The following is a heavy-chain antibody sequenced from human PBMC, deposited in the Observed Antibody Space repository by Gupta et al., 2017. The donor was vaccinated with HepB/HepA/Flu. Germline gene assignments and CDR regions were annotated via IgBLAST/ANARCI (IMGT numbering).Heavy chain of an antibody. CDR2: INHSGRT. Sequence: QVQLQQWGAGLLKPSETLSLTCAVYGGSFSVYYWRWIRQPPGKGLEWIGEINHSGRTNYNPSLKSRVTISVDTSKNQFSLKLSSVTAADTAVYYCARGETVGGSDAFDIWGQGTMVTVSS. CDR1: GGSFSVYY. D-gene: IGHD3-16*01. J-gene: IGHJ3*02. CDR3: ARGETVGGSDAFDI. V-gene: IGHV4-34*01.